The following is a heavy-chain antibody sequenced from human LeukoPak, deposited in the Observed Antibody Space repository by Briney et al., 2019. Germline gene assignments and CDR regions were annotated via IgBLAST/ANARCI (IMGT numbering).Heavy chain of an antibody. CDR1: GYTFTSYY. Sequence: ASVKVSCKASGYTFTSYYMHWVRQAPGQGLEWMGIINPSGGSTSYAQKFQGRVTMTRDTSTSTVYMELSSLRSEDTAVYYCARRGGVPIQVYGGKEYYFDYWGQGTLVTVSS. CDR2: INPSGGST. CDR3: ARRGGVPIQVYGGKEYYFDY. J-gene: IGHJ4*02. V-gene: IGHV1-46*01. D-gene: IGHD5/OR15-5a*01.